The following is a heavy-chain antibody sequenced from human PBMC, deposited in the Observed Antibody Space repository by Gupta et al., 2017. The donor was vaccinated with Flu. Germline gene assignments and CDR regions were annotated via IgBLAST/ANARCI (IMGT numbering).Heavy chain of an antibody. J-gene: IGHJ4*01. V-gene: IGHV1-8*01. Sequence: NGVRQATGQGLEWMGWMNPNSGNTGYAQKFQGRVTMTRNTSISTAYMELSSLRSEDTAVYYCARGLGSSWYWDQSDLQFDYWGHGSLVTVSS. CDR3: ARGLGSSWYWDQSDLQFDY. D-gene: IGHD6-13*01. CDR2: MNPNSGNT.